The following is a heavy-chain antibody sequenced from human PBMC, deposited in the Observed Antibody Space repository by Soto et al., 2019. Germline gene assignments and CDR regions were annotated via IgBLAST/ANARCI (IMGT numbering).Heavy chain of an antibody. CDR2: IYYSGST. J-gene: IGHJ4*02. CDR1: GGSISSGGYY. D-gene: IGHD3-22*01. Sequence: SQTLSLTCTVSGGSISSGGYYWSWIRHHPGKGLGWIGYIYYSGSTYYNPSPKSRVTISVATSKTPFSLKLSSVTAADTAVYYSARVGSSGYLPPSGFDYWGQGPLVTVSS. CDR3: ARVGSSGYLPPSGFDY. V-gene: IGHV4-31*03.